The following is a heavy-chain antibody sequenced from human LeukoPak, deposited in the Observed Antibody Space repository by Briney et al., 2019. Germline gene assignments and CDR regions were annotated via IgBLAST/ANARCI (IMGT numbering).Heavy chain of an antibody. Sequence: GGSLRLSCAASGFTFSSYSMNWVRQAPGKGLEWVSSISSSSSYIYYADSVKGRFTISRDNAKNSLYLQMNSLRAEDTAVYYCARVFVGIAAAGTKPGYWGQGTLVTVSS. J-gene: IGHJ4*02. CDR2: ISSSSSYI. V-gene: IGHV3-21*01. D-gene: IGHD6-13*01. CDR1: GFTFSSYS. CDR3: ARVFVGIAAAGTKPGY.